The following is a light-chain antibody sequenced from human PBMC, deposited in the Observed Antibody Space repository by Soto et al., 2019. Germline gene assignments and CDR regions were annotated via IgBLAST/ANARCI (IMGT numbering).Light chain of an antibody. CDR1: QSVSSNY. Sequence: EIVLTHSPGTLSLSPGEIATLSCGASQSVSSNYLAWYQQKPGRAPRLLIYGASSRATGIPDRFIGSGSGTDFSLTISRLEPEDFAVYYCQQYGSSPLTFGGGTKVDIK. V-gene: IGKV3-20*01. CDR3: QQYGSSPLT. J-gene: IGKJ4*01. CDR2: GAS.